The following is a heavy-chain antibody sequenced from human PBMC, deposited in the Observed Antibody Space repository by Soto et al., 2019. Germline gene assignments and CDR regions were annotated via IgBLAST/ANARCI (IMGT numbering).Heavy chain of an antibody. CDR1: GYSFTNYW. CDR2: IYPGDSDT. J-gene: IGHJ4*02. D-gene: IGHD5-18*01. Sequence: EVQLVQSGAEVKKPGESLRISCKGSGYSFTNYWIGWVRQMPGKGLEWMGIIYPGDSDTRYSRSFQGQVTISADKSITTPSLQWSSLKASDPPMYYCAIGSRRYSYGYPPFDYWAQGTLVTASS. V-gene: IGHV5-51*03. CDR3: AIGSRRYSYGYPPFDY.